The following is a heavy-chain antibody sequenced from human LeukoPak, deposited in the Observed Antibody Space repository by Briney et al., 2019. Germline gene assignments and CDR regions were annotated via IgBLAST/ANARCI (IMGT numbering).Heavy chain of an antibody. J-gene: IGHJ3*02. V-gene: IGHV4-61*01. CDR2: ISDSGGS. CDR3: ARDYTGGFDI. Sequence: PSETLSLTCSVSGGSVSSGISYWSWIRQPPGEGLEWIAYISDSGGSDYNPSLRGRVTISLDTSKNQFSLRLTSVTAADTAVYYCARDYTGGFDIWGQGTMVTVSS. CDR1: GGSVSSGISY. D-gene: IGHD1-26*01.